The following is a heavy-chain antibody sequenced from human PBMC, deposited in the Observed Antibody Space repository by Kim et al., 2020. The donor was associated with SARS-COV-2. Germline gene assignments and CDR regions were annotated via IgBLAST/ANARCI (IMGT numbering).Heavy chain of an antibody. D-gene: IGHD4-17*01. CDR3: AKGRTVTTGLFDY. V-gene: IGHV3-9*01. Sequence: YADSVKGRFTISRDNAKNSLYLQMNSLRAEDTALYYCAKGRTVTTGLFDYWGQGTLVTVSS. J-gene: IGHJ4*02.